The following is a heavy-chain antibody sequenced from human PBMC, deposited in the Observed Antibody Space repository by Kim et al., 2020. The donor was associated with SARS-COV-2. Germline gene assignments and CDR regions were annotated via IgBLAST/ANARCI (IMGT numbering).Heavy chain of an antibody. CDR1: GFTVSSNY. V-gene: IGHV3-53*01. J-gene: IGHJ4*02. Sequence: GGSLRLSCAASGFTVSSNYMSWVRQAPGKGLEWVSVIYSGGSTYYADSVKGRFTISRDNSKNRLYLQMNSLRAEDTAVYYCARGFWGYRYGWWGQGTLVTVSS. CDR3: ARGFWGYRYGW. D-gene: IGHD5-18*01. CDR2: IYSGGST.